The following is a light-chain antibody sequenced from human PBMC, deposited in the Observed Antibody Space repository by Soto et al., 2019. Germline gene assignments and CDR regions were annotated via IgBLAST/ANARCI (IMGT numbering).Light chain of an antibody. CDR2: GAF. Sequence: DIVLTQSPGTLSLSPGERVTLSCRASQIVTSDYLAWYHQAPGQAPRLLIYGAFNRATGISDRFSVRGSGTYFTLSIIKLEPGDFGVYFCHQYGKSPRTFGQGTKVDIK. V-gene: IGKV3-20*01. CDR3: HQYGKSPRT. J-gene: IGKJ1*01. CDR1: QIVTSDY.